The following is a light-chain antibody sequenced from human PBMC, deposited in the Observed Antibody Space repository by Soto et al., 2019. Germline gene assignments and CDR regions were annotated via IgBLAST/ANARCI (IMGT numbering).Light chain of an antibody. J-gene: IGKJ1*01. CDR2: KAS. CDR1: QNINRG. V-gene: IGKV1-5*03. CDR3: QQYDSFLRT. Sequence: DIQMTQSPSALSASVGDRVVITCRASQNINRGLAWYQQKPGEAPKLLIFKASTVHGGVPSRFSGSGAGTDFSLTISSLQPDDFATYYCQQYDSFLRTFGQGTKVDIK.